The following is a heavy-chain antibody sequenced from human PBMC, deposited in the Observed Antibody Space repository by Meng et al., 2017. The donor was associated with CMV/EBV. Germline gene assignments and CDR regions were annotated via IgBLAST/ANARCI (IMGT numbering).Heavy chain of an antibody. CDR2: IKKDGSEK. J-gene: IGHJ3*02. Sequence: AESELTCRRYGMSWESKDQGKGVEWEEKIKKDGSEKKEVDSVKGRFTISRDNAKNSLNLQMNSLRAEDTAVYYCARDSDRKDAFDIWGQGTMVTVSS. CDR3: ARDSDRKDAFDI. CDR1: ELTCRRYG. V-gene: IGHV3-7*01. D-gene: IGHD3-16*02.